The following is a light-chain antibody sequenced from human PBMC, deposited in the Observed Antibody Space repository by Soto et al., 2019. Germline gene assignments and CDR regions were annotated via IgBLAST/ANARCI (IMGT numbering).Light chain of an antibody. J-gene: IGKJ1*01. V-gene: IGKV3-20*01. CDR2: STS. CDR3: QQYGSSLWT. Sequence: ENVLTQSPGTLSLSPGERATLSCRASQSIHSAYLAWYQQKPGQAPRLLIYSTSSRATGITDRFSGSGSGTDFTLTINSPEPEDFAVDYCQQYGSSLWTLGQGTNVEIK. CDR1: QSIHSAY.